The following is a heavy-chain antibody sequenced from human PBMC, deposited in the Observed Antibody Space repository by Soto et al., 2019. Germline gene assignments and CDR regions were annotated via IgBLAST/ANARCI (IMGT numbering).Heavy chain of an antibody. CDR2: IKSKTDGGTT. D-gene: IGHD3-10*01. CDR1: GFTFSNAW. V-gene: IGHV3-15*01. Sequence: GGSLRLSCAASGFTFSNAWMSWVRQAPGKGLEWVGRIKSKTDGGTTDYAAPVKGRFTISRDDSKNTLYLQMNSLKTEDTAMYYCTTDLQGSGYYYYYMDVWGKGTTVTVSS. J-gene: IGHJ6*03. CDR3: TTDLQGSGYYYYYMDV.